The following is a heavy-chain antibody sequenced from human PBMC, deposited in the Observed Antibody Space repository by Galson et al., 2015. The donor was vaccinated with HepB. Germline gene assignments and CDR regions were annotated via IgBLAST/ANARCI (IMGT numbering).Heavy chain of an antibody. D-gene: IGHD2-15*01. CDR2: ISSSGSTI. CDR1: GFTFSSYE. Sequence: SLRLSCAASGFTFSSYEMNWVRQAPGKGLEWVSYISSSGSTIYYADSVKGRFTISRDNAKNSLYLQMNSLRAEDTAVYYCARTGQRLPGHFDYWGQGTLVTVSS. J-gene: IGHJ4*02. CDR3: ARTGQRLPGHFDY. V-gene: IGHV3-48*03.